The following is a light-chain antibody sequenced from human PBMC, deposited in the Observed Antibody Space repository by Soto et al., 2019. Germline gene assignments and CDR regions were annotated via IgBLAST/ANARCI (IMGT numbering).Light chain of an antibody. V-gene: IGLV2-14*03. CDR3: RSYTTGSAAV. CDR2: DVD. CDR1: SSDVGGYNY. J-gene: IGLJ1*01. Sequence: QSALTQPASVSGSPGQSITISCTGTSSDVGGYNYVSWYQQHPGKAPKLMIYDVDNRPSGVSNRFFGSKSGNTASLTISGLRAEDEADYYCRSYTTGSAAVFGTGTKLTVL.